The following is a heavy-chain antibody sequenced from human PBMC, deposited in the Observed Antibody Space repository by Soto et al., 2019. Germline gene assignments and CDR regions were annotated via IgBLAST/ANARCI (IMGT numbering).Heavy chain of an antibody. CDR3: SNLYFDY. V-gene: IGHV3-15*01. Sequence: GGSLRLSCAASGFDFSDGWMTWVRQAPGKGLEGVGRIKTKRDGETTDYAAPVKGRFTISRDDSENTLYLQMNSLKTEDTAVYYCSNLYFDYWGQGILVTVSS. CDR1: GFDFSDGW. CDR2: IKTKRDGETT. J-gene: IGHJ4*02.